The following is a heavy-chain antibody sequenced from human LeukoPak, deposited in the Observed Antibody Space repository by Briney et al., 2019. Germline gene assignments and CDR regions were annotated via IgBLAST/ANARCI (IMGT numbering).Heavy chain of an antibody. CDR3: SKSWGVRLSVDFDY. Sequence: GGSLRLSCAASGFTFSSYGMHWVRQAPGKGLEWVAVISYDGSNKYYADPVKGRFTISRDNSENTVFLQMNSLRPEDTAVYYCSKSWGVRLSVDFDYWGQGNLVTVSA. CDR2: ISYDGSNK. J-gene: IGHJ4*02. D-gene: IGHD2-8*01. CDR1: GFTFSSYG. V-gene: IGHV3-30*18.